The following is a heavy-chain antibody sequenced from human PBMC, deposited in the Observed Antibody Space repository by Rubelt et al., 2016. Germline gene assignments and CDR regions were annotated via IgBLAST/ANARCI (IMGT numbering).Heavy chain of an antibody. J-gene: IGHJ6*03. V-gene: IGHV1-46*01. CDR3: ARGAPTIFGVVTSDYYYYYMGV. D-gene: IGHD3-3*01. Sequence: YYMHWVRQAPGQGLEWMGIINPSGGSTSYAQKFQGRVTMTRDTSTSTVYMELSRLRSDDTAVYYCARGAPTIFGVVTSDYYYYYMGVWGKGTTVTVSS. CDR2: INPSGGST. CDR1: YY.